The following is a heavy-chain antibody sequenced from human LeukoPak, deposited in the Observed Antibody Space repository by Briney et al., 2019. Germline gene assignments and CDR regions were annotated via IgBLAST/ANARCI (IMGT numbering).Heavy chain of an antibody. Sequence: ASVKVSCKASGYTFTSYGISWVRQAPGQGLEWMGWISAYNGNTNYAQKLQGRVTMTTDTSTSTAYMELSSLRSEDTAIYYCARRIRQDEYWGQGTLVAVSS. V-gene: IGHV1-18*01. CDR3: ARRIRQDEY. CDR2: ISAYNGNT. D-gene: IGHD5-18*01. J-gene: IGHJ4*02. CDR1: GYTFTSYG.